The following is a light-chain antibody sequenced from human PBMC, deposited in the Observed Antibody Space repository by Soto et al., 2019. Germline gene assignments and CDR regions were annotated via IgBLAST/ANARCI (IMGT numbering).Light chain of an antibody. V-gene: IGKV3-15*01. J-gene: IGKJ5*01. Sequence: EILMTQSPGTLSVSPGERATLSCGASQTIDTNLAWYQQKPDQAPRLLIFAASTRATGIPARFSGSASGTEFPLTISSMQSEDLAVYYCQQYNTRPSFGQGTRLEI. CDR3: QQYNTRPS. CDR2: AAS. CDR1: QTIDTN.